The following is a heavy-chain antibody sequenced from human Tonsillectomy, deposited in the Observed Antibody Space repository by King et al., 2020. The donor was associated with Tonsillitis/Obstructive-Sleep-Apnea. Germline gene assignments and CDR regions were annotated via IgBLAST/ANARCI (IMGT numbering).Heavy chain of an antibody. V-gene: IGHV4-59*01. CDR1: GGSFSTYY. CDR3: ARADNWSDDLDF. D-gene: IGHD3-3*01. Sequence: VQLQESGPRLVKPSETLSLTCTVSGGSFSTYYWSWIRQPPGKGLQWIGNIYHSGSTYYNPSLKSRVTISVDTSKNQFSLELRSVTAADTAVYYCARADNWSDDLDFWGQGTLVTVPS. J-gene: IGHJ4*02. CDR2: IYHSGST.